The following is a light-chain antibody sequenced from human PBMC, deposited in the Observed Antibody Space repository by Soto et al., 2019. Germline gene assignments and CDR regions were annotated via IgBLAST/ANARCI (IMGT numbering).Light chain of an antibody. CDR2: GAS. Sequence: EIVLTQSPGTLSLSPGQRATLSCRASQSVSSDYLTWYQQKPGLAPRPLIYGASRRATGIPDRFSGNGSGTDFTLTISRLEPEDFAVYYCQQYGSSPITFGQGTRLEIK. J-gene: IGKJ5*01. CDR1: QSVSSDY. V-gene: IGKV3-20*01. CDR3: QQYGSSPIT.